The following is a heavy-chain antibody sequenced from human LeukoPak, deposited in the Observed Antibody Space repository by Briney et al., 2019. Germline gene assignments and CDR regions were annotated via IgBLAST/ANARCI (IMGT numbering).Heavy chain of an antibody. CDR1: GFSFSAYP. Sequence: GGALRVSCAAPGFSFSAYPMGRVRQAPRKGLRCLSGISARGDVTLHADRVRGRFAISRDNPKNTLYLQMTALRAGDTAEYYCAKSLFTSATETGRVFHIWGKGKMVTVSS. J-gene: IGHJ3*02. D-gene: IGHD1-26*01. V-gene: IGHV3-23*01. CDR2: ISARGDVT. CDR3: AKSLFTSATETGRVFHI.